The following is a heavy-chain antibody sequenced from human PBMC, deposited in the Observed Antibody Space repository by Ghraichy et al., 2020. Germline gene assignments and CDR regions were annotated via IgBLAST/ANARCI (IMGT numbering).Heavy chain of an antibody. CDR3: ARHLANWGSPEYYFDS. J-gene: IGHJ4*02. CDR1: GGSISSSTYY. Sequence: ESLNISCTVSGGSISSSTYYWGWIRQPPGKGLEWIGSVYYIGSTFYTPSLKSRVTISVATSKNQFSLRLSSVTAADTAVYYCARHLANWGSPEYYFDSWGQGTLVTVSS. CDR2: VYYIGST. D-gene: IGHD1-14*01. V-gene: IGHV4-39*01.